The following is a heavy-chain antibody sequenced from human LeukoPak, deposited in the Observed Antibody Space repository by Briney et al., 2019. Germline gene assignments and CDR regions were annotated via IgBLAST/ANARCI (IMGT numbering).Heavy chain of an antibody. J-gene: IGHJ4*02. V-gene: IGHV3-21*01. Sequence: PGGSLRLSCAASGFTFSSYSMNWVRQAPGKGLEWDSSISSSSSYIYYVDSVKGRFTISRDNAKNSLYLQMNSLRAEDTAVYYCASLYDSSGYYGGDFDYWGQGTLVTVSS. CDR3: ASLYDSSGYYGGDFDY. CDR2: ISSSSSYI. D-gene: IGHD3-22*01. CDR1: GFTFSSYS.